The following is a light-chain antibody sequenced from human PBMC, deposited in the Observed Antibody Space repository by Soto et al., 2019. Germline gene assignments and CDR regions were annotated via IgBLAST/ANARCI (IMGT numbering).Light chain of an antibody. CDR3: QQSYSTLPYT. CDR2: RAS. J-gene: IGKJ2*01. Sequence: DIQMTQSPSSLSASVGDRVTITCRASQTISNYLNWYQQKPGKAPKLLIYRASTLQNGVPSRFSGAGSATDFTLTISSLQPEDFATYSCQQSYSTLPYTFGQGTKVEIK. CDR1: QTISNY. V-gene: IGKV1-39*01.